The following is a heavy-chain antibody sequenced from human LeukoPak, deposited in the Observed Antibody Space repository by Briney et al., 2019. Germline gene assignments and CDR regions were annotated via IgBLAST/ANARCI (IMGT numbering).Heavy chain of an antibody. V-gene: IGHV4-34*01. CDR1: GGSFSGYY. CDR3: ASRWRRRDY. J-gene: IGHJ4*02. Sequence: SETLSLTCAVYGGSFSGYYWSWIRQPPGKGLEWIGEINHSGSTNYNPSLKSRVTISVDTSKNQFSLKLSSVTAADTAVYYCASRWRRRDYWGQGTLVTVSS. CDR2: INHSGST. D-gene: IGHD4-23*01.